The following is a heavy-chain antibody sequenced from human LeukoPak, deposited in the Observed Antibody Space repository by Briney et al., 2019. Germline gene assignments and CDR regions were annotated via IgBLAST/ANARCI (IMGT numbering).Heavy chain of an antibody. CDR1: GGSISSYY. J-gene: IGHJ4*02. D-gene: IGHD3-3*01. Sequence: SETLSLTCTVSGGSISSYYWSWIRQPPGKGLEWIGYIYYSGSTNYNPSPKSRVTISVDTSKNQFSLKLSSVTAADTAVYYCARVNYDFWSGSLDYWGQGTLVTVSS. CDR2: IYYSGST. CDR3: ARVNYDFWSGSLDY. V-gene: IGHV4-59*01.